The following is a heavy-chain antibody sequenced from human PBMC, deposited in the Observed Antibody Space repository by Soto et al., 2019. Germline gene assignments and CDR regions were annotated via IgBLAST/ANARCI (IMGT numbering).Heavy chain of an antibody. CDR3: ARGPTVVTLGYYYYGMDV. CDR2: IYYSGST. J-gene: IGHJ6*02. V-gene: IGHV4-31*03. Sequence: TSETLSLTCTVSGGSISSGDYYWSWIRQHPGKGLEWIGYIYYSGSTYYNPSLKSRVTISVDTSKNQFSLKLSSVTAADTAVYYCARGPTVVTLGYYYYGMDVWGQGTTVTVSS. D-gene: IGHD4-17*01. CDR1: GGSISSGDYY.